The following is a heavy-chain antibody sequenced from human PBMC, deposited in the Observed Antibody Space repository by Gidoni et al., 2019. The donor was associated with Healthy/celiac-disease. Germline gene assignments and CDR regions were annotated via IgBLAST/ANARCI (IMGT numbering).Heavy chain of an antibody. D-gene: IGHD2-15*01. CDR3: AKSVVAATHKKNYFDY. CDR1: GFTFSRYA. V-gene: IGHV3-23*01. Sequence: EVQLLESGGGLVQPGGSLRLSCAASGFTFSRYAMSWVRQAPGKGLEWVSAISGSGGSTYYADSVKGRFTISRDNSKNTLYLQMNSLRAEDTAVYYCAKSVVAATHKKNYFDYWGQGTLVTVSS. J-gene: IGHJ4*02. CDR2: ISGSGGST.